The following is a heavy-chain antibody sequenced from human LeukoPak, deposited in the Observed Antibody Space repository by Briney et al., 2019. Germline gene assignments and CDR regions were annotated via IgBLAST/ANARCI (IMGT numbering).Heavy chain of an antibody. CDR1: GFTFSSYE. CDR2: ISSSGST. CDR3: AKVSGWGYCSGGSCYREKNFDY. Sequence: GGSLRLSCAASGFTFSSYEMNWVRQAPGKGLEWVSYISSSGSTYYADSVKGRFTISRDNSKNTLYLQMNSLRAEDTAVYYCAKVSGWGYCSGGSCYREKNFDYWGQGTLVTVSS. J-gene: IGHJ4*02. D-gene: IGHD2-15*01. V-gene: IGHV3-23*01.